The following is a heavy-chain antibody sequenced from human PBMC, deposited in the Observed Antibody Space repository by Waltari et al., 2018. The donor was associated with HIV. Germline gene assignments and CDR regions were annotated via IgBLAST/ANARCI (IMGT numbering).Heavy chain of an antibody. CDR2: IHPFTGAM. J-gene: IGHJ4*02. CDR3: VALYDGSPLYSDF. V-gene: IGHV1-2*06. CDR1: GYEMQYYF. Sequence: QVKLEQSGPEMRGPGASVKISCKTSGYEMQYYFVDWVRQAPGQGPEWMGHIHPFTGAMNAALKFRPRIFLTADTSTSTAFMELKRLQPDDTAVYYCVALYDGSPLYSDFWGQGTLVTVST. D-gene: IGHD1-26*01.